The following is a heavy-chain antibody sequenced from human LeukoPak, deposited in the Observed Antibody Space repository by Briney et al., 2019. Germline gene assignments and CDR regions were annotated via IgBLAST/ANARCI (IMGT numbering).Heavy chain of an antibody. Sequence: PGRSLRLSCAASGFTFDDYAMHWVRQAPGKGLEWVSGISWNSGLIGYADSVKGRFTISRDNAKNSLYLQMNSLRAEDTALYYCAKSYAPNSGGYYSFDYWGQGTLVTVSS. J-gene: IGHJ4*02. CDR3: AKSYAPNSGGYYSFDY. V-gene: IGHV3-9*01. D-gene: IGHD3-22*01. CDR2: ISWNSGLI. CDR1: GFTFDDYA.